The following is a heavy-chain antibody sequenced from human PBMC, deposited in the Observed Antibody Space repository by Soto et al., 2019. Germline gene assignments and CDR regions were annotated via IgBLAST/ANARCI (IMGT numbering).Heavy chain of an antibody. Sequence: GGSLRLSCAASGFTFGSYCMNWVRLAPGEGLEWVSTVTASGGGTFYADSVKGRFTISRDNSKNTLDLQMNSLRVDDTAIYYCVRSWGYWGRGIVVTVSS. D-gene: IGHD6-13*01. CDR2: VTASGGGT. CDR1: GFTFGSYC. V-gene: IGHV3-23*01. CDR3: VRSWGY. J-gene: IGHJ4*02.